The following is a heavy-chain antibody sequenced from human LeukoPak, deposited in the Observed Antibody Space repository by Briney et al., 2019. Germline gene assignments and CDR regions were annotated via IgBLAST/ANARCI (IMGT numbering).Heavy chain of an antibody. V-gene: IGHV4-61*02. CDR2: IYTSGYT. J-gene: IGHJ3*02. CDR1: GASVSSGSYF. CDR3: ARTYYDRVSGSFRHDTFEI. D-gene: IGHD3-16*02. Sequence: SETLSLTCSVSGASVSSGSYFWNWIRQPAGKGLEWLGRIYTSGYTNYNPSLRSRVTISLDTSKSQFSLKPTAVTAADTAIYFCARTYYDRVSGSFRHDTFEIWGQGTLITVSS.